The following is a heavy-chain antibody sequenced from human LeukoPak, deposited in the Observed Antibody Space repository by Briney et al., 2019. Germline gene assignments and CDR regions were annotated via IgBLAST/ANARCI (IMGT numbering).Heavy chain of an antibody. J-gene: IGHJ4*02. CDR1: GFTFSSYG. Sequence: HPGRSLRLSCAASGFTFSSYGMHWVRQAPGKGLEWVANIKQDGSEKYYVDSVKGRFTISRDNAKNSLYLQMNSLRAEDTAVYYCARDLDYFDYWGQGTLVTVSP. V-gene: IGHV3-7*01. CDR2: IKQDGSEK. CDR3: ARDLDYFDY.